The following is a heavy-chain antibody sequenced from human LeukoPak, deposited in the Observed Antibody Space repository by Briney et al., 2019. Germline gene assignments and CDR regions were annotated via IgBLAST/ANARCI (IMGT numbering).Heavy chain of an antibody. CDR3: ARGDSSGWNEVYYGMDV. CDR2: VSSSSSTI. Sequence: GGSLRLSCAASGFTFSSYSMSWVRQAPGKGLEWVSYVSSSSSTIYYADSVKGRFTIPRDNAKNSLYLQMNSLRAEDTAVYYCARGDSSGWNEVYYGMDVWGQGTTVTVSS. D-gene: IGHD6-19*01. J-gene: IGHJ6*02. V-gene: IGHV3-48*04. CDR1: GFTFSSYS.